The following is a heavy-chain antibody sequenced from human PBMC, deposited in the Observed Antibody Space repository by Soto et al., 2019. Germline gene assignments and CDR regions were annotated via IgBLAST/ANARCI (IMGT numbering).Heavy chain of an antibody. CDR3: ATGRYYDILTGYSDAFDI. Sequence: ASVKVSCKASGYTFTSYGISWVRQAPGQGLEWMGGIDPDDGETIYAQKLQGRVTMTEDTSTDTAYMELSSLRSEDTAVYYCATGRYYDILTGYSDAFDIWGQGTMVTVSS. V-gene: IGHV1-18*01. D-gene: IGHD3-9*01. CDR2: IDPDDGET. J-gene: IGHJ3*02. CDR1: GYTFTSYG.